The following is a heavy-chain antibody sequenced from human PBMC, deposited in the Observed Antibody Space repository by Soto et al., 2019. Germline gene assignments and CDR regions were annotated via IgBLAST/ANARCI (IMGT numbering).Heavy chain of an antibody. CDR2: IYYSGST. CDR1: GGSLTSYY. CDR3: ARARGYSYGLGD. J-gene: IGHJ4*02. D-gene: IGHD5-18*01. V-gene: IGHV4-59*01. Sequence: PXETLSLTCPVDGGSLTSYYWSWIRQPPGKGLEWIGYIYYSGSTNYNPTLKSRVTISVDTSKNQVSLKLSSVTAADTAVYYCARARGYSYGLGDWGQGTLVTVSS.